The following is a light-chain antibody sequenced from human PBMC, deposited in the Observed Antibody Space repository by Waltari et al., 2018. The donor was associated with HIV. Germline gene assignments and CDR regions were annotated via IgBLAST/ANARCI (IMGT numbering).Light chain of an antibody. CDR1: SLRSYY. V-gene: IGLV3-19*01. CDR2: GKN. Sequence: SSELTQDPAVSVALGQTVRITCQGASLRSYYASWYQRKPGQAPVLVIYGKNNRPSGIPDRFSGSSSGNTASLTITGAQAEDEADYYCNSRDSSGNLYVFGTGTKVTVL. CDR3: NSRDSSGNLYV. J-gene: IGLJ1*01.